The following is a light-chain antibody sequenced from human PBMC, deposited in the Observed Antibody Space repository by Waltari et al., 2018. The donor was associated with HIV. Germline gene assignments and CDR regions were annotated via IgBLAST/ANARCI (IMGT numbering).Light chain of an antibody. CDR1: SSNIGSTL. Sequence: QSVLTQPPSVSGTPGQTVTIPCSGSSSNIGSTLEHWYQQLPGAAPKLLIYSNDQRPSGVPDRFSCSKSGTSASLAISGLQSADEADYYCAAWDDSLNGMFGGGTRLTVL. CDR3: AAWDDSLNGM. J-gene: IGLJ3*02. V-gene: IGLV1-44*01. CDR2: SND.